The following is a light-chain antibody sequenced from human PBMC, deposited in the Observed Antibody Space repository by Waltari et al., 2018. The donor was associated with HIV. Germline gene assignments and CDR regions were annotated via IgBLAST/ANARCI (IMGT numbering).Light chain of an antibody. CDR3: QQYFSLPPT. J-gene: IGKJ4*01. CDR1: RTVLYQSDNKTY. V-gene: IGKV4-1*01. CDR2: WAS. Sequence: DIVMTQSPDSLAVSLGETVSINCKSSRTVLYQSDNKTYLDWYQHKPGQAPRVLISWASTRAVMVPSSIPALGVPERFSGSGSGTNFSLTISGLQEDDVAIYYCQQYFSLPPTFGGGTRVERK.